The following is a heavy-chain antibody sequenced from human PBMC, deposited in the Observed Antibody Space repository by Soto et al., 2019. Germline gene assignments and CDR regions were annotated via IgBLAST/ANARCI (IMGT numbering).Heavy chain of an antibody. CDR1: GGSFSGYY. Sequence: PSETLSLTCVVYGGSFSGYYWSWIRQPPGKGLEWIGDINHSGSTNYNPSLKSRVTISVDTSKNQFSLKLGSVTAADTAVYYCARGFHYDYVYYYGMDVWGQGTTVTVSS. CDR3: ARGFHYDYVYYYGMDV. J-gene: IGHJ6*02. V-gene: IGHV4-34*01. CDR2: INHSGST. D-gene: IGHD3-16*01.